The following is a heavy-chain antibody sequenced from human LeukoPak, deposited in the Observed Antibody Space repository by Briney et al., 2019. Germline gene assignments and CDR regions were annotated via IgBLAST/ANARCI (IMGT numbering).Heavy chain of an antibody. V-gene: IGHV1-46*01. CDR2: INPSGGST. J-gene: IGHJ2*01. D-gene: IGHD5-18*01. CDR1: GYTFTSYY. Sequence: ASVKVSCRASGYTFTSYYMHWVRQAPGQGLEWMGIINPSGGSTSYAQKFQGRVTKTRDTSTSTVYMELSSLRSEDTAVYYCARDSYDGYSYGREYWYFDLWGRGTLDTVSS. CDR3: ARDSYDGYSYGREYWYFDL.